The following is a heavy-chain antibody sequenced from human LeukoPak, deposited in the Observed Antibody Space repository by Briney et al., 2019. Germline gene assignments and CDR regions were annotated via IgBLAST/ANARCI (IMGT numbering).Heavy chain of an antibody. J-gene: IGHJ4*02. V-gene: IGHV1-2*02. D-gene: IGHD6-6*01. CDR1: GYTFTGYY. Sequence: ASVKVSCKASGYTFTGYYMHWVRQAPGQGLEWMGWINPNSGGTNYAQKFQGRVTMTRDTSISTAYMELSRLRSDDTAVYYCARVSIAARRPPYLPIDYWGQGTLVTVSS. CDR3: ARVSIAARRPPYLPIDY. CDR2: INPNSGGT.